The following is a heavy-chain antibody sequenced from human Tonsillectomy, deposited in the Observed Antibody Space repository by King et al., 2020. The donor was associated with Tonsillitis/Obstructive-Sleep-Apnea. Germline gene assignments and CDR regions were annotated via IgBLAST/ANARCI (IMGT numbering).Heavy chain of an antibody. J-gene: IGHJ4*02. CDR3: ARDRKEMGTNYYFDY. CDR2: IYSGGYT. Sequence: VQLVESGGGLIQPGGSLRLSCAASGFIVSSNYMSWVRQAPGKGLEWVSVIYSGGYTYYADSVKGRFTISRDSSKNTLYLQMNSLRAEDTAVYYCARDRKEMGTNYYFDYWGQGTLVTVSS. V-gene: IGHV3-53*01. CDR1: GFIVSSNY. D-gene: IGHD5-24*01.